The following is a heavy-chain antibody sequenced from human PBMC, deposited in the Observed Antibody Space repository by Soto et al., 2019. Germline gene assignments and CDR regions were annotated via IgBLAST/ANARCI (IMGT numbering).Heavy chain of an antibody. Sequence: GASVKVSCKASGYTFTAYYMHWVRQAPGQGLEWMGWTNPNSGDTNYAQKFQGRVTMTRDTSISTAYMELSRLRSDDTAMYYCAKIATAGDFDPWGQGTLVTVSS. J-gene: IGHJ5*02. V-gene: IGHV1-2*02. CDR2: TNPNSGDT. CDR3: AKIATAGDFDP. CDR1: GYTFTAYY. D-gene: IGHD6-13*01.